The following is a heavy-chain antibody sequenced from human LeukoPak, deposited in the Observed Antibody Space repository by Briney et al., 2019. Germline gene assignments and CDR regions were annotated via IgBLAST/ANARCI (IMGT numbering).Heavy chain of an antibody. V-gene: IGHV3-30-3*01. J-gene: IGHJ4*02. Sequence: GGSLRLSCAASGFTFNTYAMHWVRQAPGKGLEWVAVITYDGSDKYYADSVKSRFTISRDNSKNTVYLQMNSLRAEDTAVYYCARVPYGSGTYTDYWGRGTLVTVSS. CDR1: GFTFNTYA. CDR3: ARVPYGSGTYTDY. D-gene: IGHD3-10*01. CDR2: ITYDGSDK.